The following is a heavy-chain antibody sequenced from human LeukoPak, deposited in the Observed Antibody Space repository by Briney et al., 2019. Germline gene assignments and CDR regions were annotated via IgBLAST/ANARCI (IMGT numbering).Heavy chain of an antibody. D-gene: IGHD4-17*01. J-gene: IGHJ2*01. CDR1: GGSVNSYF. Sequence: KASETLSLTCTVSGGSVNSYFWTWIRQPAGKGLECIGRIHTSGNTNYNPSLKSRVTMSFDTSKNQFSLKLTSVTAADTAVYYCARDGALDYGDYWYFDLWGRGTLVTASS. CDR2: IHTSGNT. V-gene: IGHV4-4*07. CDR3: ARDGALDYGDYWYFDL.